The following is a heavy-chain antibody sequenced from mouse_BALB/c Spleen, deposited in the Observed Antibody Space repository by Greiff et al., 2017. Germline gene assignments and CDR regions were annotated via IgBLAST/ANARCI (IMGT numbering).Heavy chain of an antibody. CDR1: GFTFSSYY. D-gene: IGHD1-1*01. CDR2: INSNGGST. J-gene: IGHJ2*01. CDR3: ATAHYYGSSYFDY. Sequence: EVQGVESGGGLVKLGGSLKLSCAASGFTFSSYYMSWVRQTPEKRLELVAAINSNGGSTYYPDTVKGRFTISRDNAKNTLYLQMSSLKSEDTALYYCATAHYYGSSYFDYWGQGTTLTVSS. V-gene: IGHV5-6-2*01.